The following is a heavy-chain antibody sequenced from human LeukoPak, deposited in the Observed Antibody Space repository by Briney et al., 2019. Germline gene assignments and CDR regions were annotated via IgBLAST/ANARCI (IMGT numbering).Heavy chain of an antibody. CDR1: GFSLSTSGVG. J-gene: IGHJ4*02. CDR2: IYWDDDK. D-gene: IGHD3-16*02. V-gene: IGHV2-5*02. Sequence: ESGPTLVKPTQTLTLTCTFSGFSLSTSGVGVGWIRQPPGKALEWLALIYWDDDKRYSPSLKSRLTITKDTSKNQVVLTMTNMDPVDTATYYCARPPEDYVWGSYRYTGDNDYWGQGTLVTVSS. CDR3: ARPPEDYVWGSYRYTGDNDY.